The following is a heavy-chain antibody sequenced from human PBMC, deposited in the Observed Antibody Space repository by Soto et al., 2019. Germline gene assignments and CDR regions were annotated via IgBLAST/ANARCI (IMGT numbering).Heavy chain of an antibody. D-gene: IGHD3-22*01. CDR1: GGTFSSYA. V-gene: IGHV1-69*13. J-gene: IGHJ4*02. CDR3: ASKNYYDSSGYFPPFDY. Sequence: GASVKVSCKASGGTFSSYAISWVRQAPGQGLEWMGGIIPIFGTANYAQKFQGRVTITADESTSTAYMELSSLRSEDTAVYYCASKNYYDSSGYFPPFDYWGQGTLVTVSS. CDR2: IIPIFGTA.